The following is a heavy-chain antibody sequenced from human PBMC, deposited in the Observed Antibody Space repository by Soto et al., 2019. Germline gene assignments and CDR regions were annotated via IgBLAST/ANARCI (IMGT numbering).Heavy chain of an antibody. V-gene: IGHV3-33*01. Sequence: GGSLRLSCAASGFTFSSYGMHWVRQAPGKGLEWVAVIWYDGSNKYYADSVKGRFTISRDNSKNTLYLQMNSLRAEDTAVYYCTTDFFYDSSGYLVWPSGDYWGQGTLVTVSS. CDR1: GFTFSSYG. CDR2: IWYDGSNK. D-gene: IGHD3-22*01. J-gene: IGHJ4*02. CDR3: TTDFFYDSSGYLVWPSGDY.